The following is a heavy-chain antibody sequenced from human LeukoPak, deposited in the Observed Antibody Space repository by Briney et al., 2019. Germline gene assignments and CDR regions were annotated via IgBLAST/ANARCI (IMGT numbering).Heavy chain of an antibody. V-gene: IGHV4-39*07. J-gene: IGHJ6*02. CDR1: GGSISGRIYY. Sequence: SETLSLTCTVSGGSISGRIYYWGWIRQPPGKGLEWIGSIYYSGSTYYNPSLKSRVTISLDTSKNQFSLNLSSVTAADTAVYYCARDVSGSTWQDYYYYGMDVWGQGTTVTVSS. CDR2: IYYSGST. D-gene: IGHD6-13*01. CDR3: ARDVSGSTWQDYYYYGMDV.